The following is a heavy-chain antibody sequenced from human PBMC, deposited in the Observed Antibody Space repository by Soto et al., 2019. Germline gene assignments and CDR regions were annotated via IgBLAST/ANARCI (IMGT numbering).Heavy chain of an antibody. CDR1: GFTFSSYW. CDR3: ARDWQWLAYNWFDP. V-gene: IGHV3-7*01. D-gene: IGHD6-19*01. Sequence: EVQLVESGGGLVQPGGSLRLSCAASGFTFSSYWMSWVRQAPGKGLEWVANIKQDGSEKYYVDSVKGRFTISRDNAKNSLYLQTNSLRAEDTAVYYCARDWQWLAYNWFDPWGQGTLVTVSS. CDR2: IKQDGSEK. J-gene: IGHJ5*02.